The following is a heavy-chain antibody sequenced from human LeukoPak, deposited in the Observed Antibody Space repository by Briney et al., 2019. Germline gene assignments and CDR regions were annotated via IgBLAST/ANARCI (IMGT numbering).Heavy chain of an antibody. D-gene: IGHD3-16*01. V-gene: IGHV3-74*01. CDR2: INSDATSI. J-gene: IGHJ6*02. CDR3: ARDGGFDWGTVYFYGMDV. Sequence: GGSLRLSCETSGFTFSSYWMHWLRHAPGKGLVWVSRINSDATSIHYADSVKGRFTISRDNAKKSLYLQMSSLTADDTAVYFCARDGGFDWGTVYFYGMDVWGRGTTVTVSS. CDR1: GFTFSSYW.